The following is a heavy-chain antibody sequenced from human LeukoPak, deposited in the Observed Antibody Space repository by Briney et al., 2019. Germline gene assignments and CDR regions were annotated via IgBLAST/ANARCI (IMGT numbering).Heavy chain of an antibody. J-gene: IGHJ4*02. CDR1: GFTFSSYA. CDR2: ISGSGGST. Sequence: GGSLRLSCAASGFTFSSYAMSWVRQAPGKGLEWVSGISGSGGSTYYADSVKGRFTISGDNSKNTLFLQMNSLRAEDTAVYYCAKNSYDSSGYYSPDYWGQGTLVTVSS. V-gene: IGHV3-23*01. D-gene: IGHD3-22*01. CDR3: AKNSYDSSGYYSPDY.